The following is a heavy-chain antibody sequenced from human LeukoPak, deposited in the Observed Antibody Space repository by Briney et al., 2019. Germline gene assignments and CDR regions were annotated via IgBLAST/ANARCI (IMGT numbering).Heavy chain of an antibody. D-gene: IGHD5-12*01. CDR2: IKQDGSEK. V-gene: IGHV3-7*01. Sequence: GGSLRLSCAASGFTFSSYWMSWVRQAPGKGLEWVANIKQDGSEKYYVDSVQGRFTISRDNAKNSLYLQMNSLRAEDTAVYYCARASGYDCFDYWGQGTLVTVSS. CDR1: GFTFSSYW. J-gene: IGHJ4*02. CDR3: ARASGYDCFDY.